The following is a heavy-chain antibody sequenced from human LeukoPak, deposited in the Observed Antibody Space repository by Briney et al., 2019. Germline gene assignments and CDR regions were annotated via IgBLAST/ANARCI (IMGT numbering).Heavy chain of an antibody. Sequence: GGSLRLSCAASGFTFSSYWMSWVRQAPGKGLEWVANIKQDGSEKYYVDSVKGRFTISRDNAKNSLYLQMNSLRAEDTALYYCAKAIPVYCSGGSCFTPNAFDIWGQGTMVTVSS. CDR3: AKAIPVYCSGGSCFTPNAFDI. CDR1: GFTFSSYW. V-gene: IGHV3-7*03. CDR2: IKQDGSEK. D-gene: IGHD2-15*01. J-gene: IGHJ3*02.